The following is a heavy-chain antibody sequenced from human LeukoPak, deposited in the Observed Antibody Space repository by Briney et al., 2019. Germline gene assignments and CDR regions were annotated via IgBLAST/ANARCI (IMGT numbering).Heavy chain of an antibody. CDR2: IYYSGST. Sequence: NSSETLSLTCTVSGGSISSSSYYWGWIRQPPGKGLEWIGSIYYSGSTYYNPSLKSRVTISVDTSKNQFSLKLSSVTAADTAVYYCARHLITMIVVVPYAFDIWGQGTMVTVSS. J-gene: IGHJ3*02. D-gene: IGHD3-22*01. V-gene: IGHV4-39*01. CDR1: GGSISSSSYY. CDR3: ARHLITMIVVVPYAFDI.